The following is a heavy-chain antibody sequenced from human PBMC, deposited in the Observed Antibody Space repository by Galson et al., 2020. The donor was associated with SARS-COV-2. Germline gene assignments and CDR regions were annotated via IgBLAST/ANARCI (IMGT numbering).Heavy chain of an antibody. D-gene: IGHD3-3*01. CDR1: GFTFSRSA. Sequence: RGSLRLSCAASGFTFSRSAMHWVRQAPGKGLEWVAVISYDGSNHYYADSVKGRSTISIDTSTNTLYLQMNSLRAEETAVYYCARDSFYYDFWSGYSRIPTEYYYYYMDVWGKGTTVTVSS. V-gene: IGHV3-30*04. J-gene: IGHJ6*03. CDR3: ARDSFYYDFWSGYSRIPTEYYYYYMDV. CDR2: ISYDGSNH.